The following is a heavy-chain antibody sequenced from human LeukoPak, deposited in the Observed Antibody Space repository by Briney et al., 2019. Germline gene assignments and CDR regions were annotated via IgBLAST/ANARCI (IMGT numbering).Heavy chain of an antibody. J-gene: IGHJ6*02. Sequence: GGSLRLSCAASGFTFSTYAMHWVRQAPGKRLEWVAVISYDGSSKYYADSVKGRFTISRDNSKNTLYLQMNSLRAEDTAVYYCARDRITMVRGVIGYYGMDVWGQGTTVTVSS. CDR2: ISYDGSSK. CDR3: ARDRITMVRGVIGYYGMDV. D-gene: IGHD3-10*01. V-gene: IGHV3-30-3*01. CDR1: GFTFSTYA.